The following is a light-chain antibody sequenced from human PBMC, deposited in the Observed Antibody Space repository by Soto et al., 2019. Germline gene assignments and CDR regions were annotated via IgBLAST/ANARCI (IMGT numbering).Light chain of an antibody. J-gene: IGKJ1*01. CDR1: QSISSW. CDR2: KAS. V-gene: IGKV1-5*03. CDR3: QQYNSYSWT. Sequence: DIQTTQSPSTLSASLRDSVTITCRASQSISSWLAWYQQKPGKAPKLLIYKASSLESGVPSRFSGSGSGTEFTLTISSLQPEDFATYYCQQYNSYSWTFGQGTKVDIK.